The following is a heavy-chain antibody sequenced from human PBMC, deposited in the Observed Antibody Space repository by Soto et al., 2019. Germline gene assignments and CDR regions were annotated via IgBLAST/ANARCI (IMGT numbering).Heavy chain of an antibody. CDR3: AVGAGAATYYYNGMDV. Sequence: QVQLVQSGAEVKKPGSSVKVSCKASGGTFSSYAISWVRQAPGQGLEWMGGIIPIFGTANYAQKFQGRVTITADESTSTADKELSSMRAEDAAEYYGAVGAGAATYYYNGMDVWGQGTTVTVSS. CDR1: GGTFSSYA. CDR2: IIPIFGTA. J-gene: IGHJ6*02. V-gene: IGHV1-69*01. D-gene: IGHD2-15*01.